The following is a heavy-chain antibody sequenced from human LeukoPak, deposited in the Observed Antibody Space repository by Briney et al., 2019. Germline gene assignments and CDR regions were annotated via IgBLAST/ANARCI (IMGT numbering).Heavy chain of an antibody. CDR1: GFTFSSYA. J-gene: IGHJ4*02. CDR2: ISYDGSNK. CDR3: ARDRGVATMNFDY. Sequence: GGSLRLSCAASGFTFSSYAVHWARQAPGKGLEWVAVISYDGSNKYYADPVKGRFTISRDNSKNTLYLQMNSLRPEDTAVYYCARDRGVATMNFDYWGQGTLVTVSS. D-gene: IGHD5-12*01. V-gene: IGHV3-30*04.